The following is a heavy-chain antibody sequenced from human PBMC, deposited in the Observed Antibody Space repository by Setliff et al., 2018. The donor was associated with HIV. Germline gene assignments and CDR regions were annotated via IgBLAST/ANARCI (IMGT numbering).Heavy chain of an antibody. J-gene: IGHJ4*02. V-gene: IGHV1-2*02. D-gene: IGHD3-22*01. Sequence: GASVKVSCKTSGYTFTDHHIHWVRQAPGQGLEWMGWINPKRGATKYAQNFQGRVTMTRDTSITTAYMELSSLISDDTAVYYCAREERYYDGKGALDYWGQGMLVTVSS. CDR3: AREERYYDGKGALDY. CDR1: GYTFTDHH. CDR2: INPKRGAT.